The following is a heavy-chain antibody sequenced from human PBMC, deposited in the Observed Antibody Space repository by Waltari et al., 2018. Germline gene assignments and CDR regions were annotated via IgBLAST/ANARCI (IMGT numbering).Heavy chain of an antibody. J-gene: IGHJ6*02. CDR1: GGTFSSYA. Sequence: QVQLVQSGAEVKKPGSSVKVSCKASGGTFSSYAISWVRQAPGQGLEWMGGIIPILGIANYAQKCQGRVTITADKSTSTAYMELSSLRSEDTAVYYCARSPSGYYYYGMDVWGQGTTVTVSS. D-gene: IGHD6-25*01. V-gene: IGHV1-69*10. CDR2: IIPILGIA. CDR3: ARSPSGYYYYGMDV.